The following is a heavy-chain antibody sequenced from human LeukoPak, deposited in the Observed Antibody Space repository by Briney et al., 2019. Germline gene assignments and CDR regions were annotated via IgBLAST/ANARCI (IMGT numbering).Heavy chain of an antibody. J-gene: IGHJ4*02. V-gene: IGHV3-30*18. CDR1: GFTFSSYG. CDR2: ISFDGTIK. Sequence: GGSLRLSCAASGFTFSSYGIHWVRQAPGKGLEWVAVISFDGTIKYYADSVKGRFTISRDNSKNTLYLQMNSLRAEDTAVYYCAKDGVGYYGSGSYFDYWGQGTLVTVSS. CDR3: AKDGVGYYGSGSYFDY. D-gene: IGHD3-10*01.